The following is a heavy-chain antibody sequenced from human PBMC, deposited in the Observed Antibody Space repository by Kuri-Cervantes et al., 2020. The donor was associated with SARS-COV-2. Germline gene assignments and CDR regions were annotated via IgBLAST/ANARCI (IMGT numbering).Heavy chain of an antibody. CDR1: GFSLGDYG. Sequence: GGSLRLSCAASGFSLGDYGMYWVRQAPGKGLEWVSCITWDGYSTFYADSVKARFTISRDSGKNSLYLQMNSLRLEDTALYYCAKVFGVGSNIKYFDSWGQGTVVTVSS. CDR2: ITWDGYST. J-gene: IGHJ4*02. V-gene: IGHV3-43D*03. D-gene: IGHD3-10*02. CDR3: AKVFGVGSNIKYFDS.